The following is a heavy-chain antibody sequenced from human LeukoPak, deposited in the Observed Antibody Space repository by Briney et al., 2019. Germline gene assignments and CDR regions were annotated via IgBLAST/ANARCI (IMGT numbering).Heavy chain of an antibody. CDR1: GYTFTSYD. J-gene: IGHJ5*02. D-gene: IGHD3-16*02. V-gene: IGHV1-8*01. CDR2: MNPNSGNT. Sequence: ASVKVSCKASGYTFTSYDINWVRQATGQGLEWMGWMNPNSGNTGSAQRFQGRVTMTRDTSIATAYMELSSLRSEDTAVYYCARGPLVRLPSSFDPWGQGTLVTVSS. CDR3: ARGPLVRLPSSFDP.